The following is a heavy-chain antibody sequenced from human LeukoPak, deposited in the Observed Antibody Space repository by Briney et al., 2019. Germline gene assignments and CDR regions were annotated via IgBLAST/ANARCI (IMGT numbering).Heavy chain of an antibody. V-gene: IGHV3-30*02. Sequence: PGGSLRLSCAASGFTFSNYGMHWVRQAPGKGLEWVAFIRYDGSNKYFADSLKGRSTISRDNSKNTLYLQMNSLRPEDTAVYYCAKDWRRIVVVGPITRHGNYMDVWGKGTTVTISS. CDR2: IRYDGSNK. J-gene: IGHJ6*03. CDR3: AKDWRRIVVVGPITRHGNYMDV. D-gene: IGHD2-15*01. CDR1: GFTFSNYG.